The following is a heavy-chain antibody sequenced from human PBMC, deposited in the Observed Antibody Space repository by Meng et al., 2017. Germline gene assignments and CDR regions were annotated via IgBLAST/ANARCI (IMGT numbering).Heavy chain of an antibody. CDR3: AREKVYDSSGFGLEYFDY. J-gene: IGHJ4*02. V-gene: IGHV4-39*07. CDR1: GGSISSSSYY. D-gene: IGHD3-22*01. Sequence: GSLRLSCTVSGGSISSSSYYWGWIRQPPGKGLEWIGSIYYSGSTYYNPSIKSRVTISVDTSKNQFSLKLSSVTAADTAVYYCAREKVYDSSGFGLEYFDYWGQGTLVTVSS. CDR2: IYYSGST.